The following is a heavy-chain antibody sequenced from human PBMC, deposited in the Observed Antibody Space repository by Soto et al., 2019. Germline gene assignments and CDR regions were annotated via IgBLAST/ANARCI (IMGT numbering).Heavy chain of an antibody. CDR1: GFTCSSYW. Sequence: VQLVESGGDLVQPGGSLRLSCVGSGFTCSSYWMGWVRQTPGQGLEWVATIKADGTEKYYVDSVKGRFTFSSDNAKTSVYLEINSLRAEDTAVYYCVTAVRGYNANGDLWGQGKTVSGPS. J-gene: IGHJ6*02. CDR2: IKADGTEK. D-gene: IGHD5-12*01. CDR3: VTAVRGYNANGDL. V-gene: IGHV3-7*03.